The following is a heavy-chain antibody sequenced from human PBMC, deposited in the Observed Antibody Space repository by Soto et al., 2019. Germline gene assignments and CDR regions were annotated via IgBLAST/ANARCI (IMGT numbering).Heavy chain of an antibody. J-gene: IGHJ1*01. D-gene: IGHD3-16*02. CDR2: INPNSGGT. V-gene: IGHV1-2*04. CDR3: ARGGDYVWGSYRPAEYFQH. Sequence: QVQLVQSGAEVKKPGASVKVSCKASGYTFTGYYMHWVRQAPGQGLEWMGWINPNSGGTNYAQKFQGWVTMTRDTSISTAYMELSRLRSDDTAVYDCARGGDYVWGSYRPAEYFQHWGQGTLVTVSS. CDR1: GYTFTGYY.